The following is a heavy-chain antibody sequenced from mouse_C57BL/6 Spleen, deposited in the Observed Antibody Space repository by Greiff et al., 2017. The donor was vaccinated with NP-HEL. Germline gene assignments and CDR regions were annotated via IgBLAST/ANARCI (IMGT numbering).Heavy chain of an antibody. CDR3: ARHLSGGV. CDR1: GYTFTSYW. CDR2: IDPSDSYT. D-gene: IGHD1-1*02. V-gene: IGHV1-69*01. Sequence: QVQLQQPGAELVMPGASVKLSCKASGYTFTSYWMHWVKQRPGQGLEWIGEIDPSDSYTNYNQKFKGKSTLTVDKSSSTAYMQLSSLTSEDSAVYYCARHLSGGVWGTGTTLTVSS. J-gene: IGHJ1*03.